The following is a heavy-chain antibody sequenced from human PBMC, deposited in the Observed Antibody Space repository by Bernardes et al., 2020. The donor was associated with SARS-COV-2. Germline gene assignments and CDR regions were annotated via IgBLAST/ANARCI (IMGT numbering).Heavy chain of an antibody. V-gene: IGHV4-34*01. CDR2: INHSGST. J-gene: IGHJ4*02. CDR3: ARELVHYDFWSGYYPKYYFDY. Sequence: SETLSLTCAVYGGSFSGYYWSWIRQPPGKGLEWIGEINHSGSTTYNPSLKSRVTISVDTSKNQFSLKLSSVTAADTAVYYCARELVHYDFWSGYYPKYYFDYWGQGTLVTVSS. D-gene: IGHD3-3*01. CDR1: GGSFSGYY.